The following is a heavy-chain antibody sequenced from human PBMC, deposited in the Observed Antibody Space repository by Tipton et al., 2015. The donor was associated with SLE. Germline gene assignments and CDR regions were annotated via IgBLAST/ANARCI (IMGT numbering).Heavy chain of an antibody. D-gene: IGHD4-23*01. J-gene: IGHJ6*02. CDR1: NFSINSGYY. CDR3: AKIVSSYGGPGTV. CDR2: IYHSGST. Sequence: LRLSCTVSNFSINSGYYWGWIRQPPGKGLEWIGSIYHSGSTYYNPSLKSRVTISVDTSKNQFSLKVSSVTAADTAVYYCAKIVSSYGGPGTVWGQGTTVTVSS. V-gene: IGHV4-38-2*02.